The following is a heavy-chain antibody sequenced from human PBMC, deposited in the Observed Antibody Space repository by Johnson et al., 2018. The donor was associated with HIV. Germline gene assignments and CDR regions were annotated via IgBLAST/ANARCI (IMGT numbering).Heavy chain of an antibody. D-gene: IGHD3-10*01. Sequence: QVQLVESGGGLVQPGGSLRLSCAASGFTVSSNYMSWVRQAPGKGLEWVAVISYDGSNKYYADSVKGRFTISRDNSKNTLYLQMNSLRPEDTAVYYCTKVWGFYYGQYHDAFDIWGQGTMVTVSS. V-gene: IGHV3-30*18. CDR3: TKVWGFYYGQYHDAFDI. CDR2: ISYDGSNK. CDR1: GFTVSSNY. J-gene: IGHJ3*02.